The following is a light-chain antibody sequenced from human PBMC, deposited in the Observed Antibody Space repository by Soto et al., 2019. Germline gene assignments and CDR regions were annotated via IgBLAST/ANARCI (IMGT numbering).Light chain of an antibody. CDR2: EVS. J-gene: IGLJ1*01. V-gene: IGLV2-14*01. CDR3: TSYTSSPPLNI. Sequence: QSVLTQPASVSGSPGQSITISCTGTSSDVGGYNYVSWYQQHPGKAPKLMIYEVSNRPSGVSNRFSGSKSGNTASLTISGLQVEDGVNYPCTSYTSSPPLNIFGPGT. CDR1: SSDVGGYNY.